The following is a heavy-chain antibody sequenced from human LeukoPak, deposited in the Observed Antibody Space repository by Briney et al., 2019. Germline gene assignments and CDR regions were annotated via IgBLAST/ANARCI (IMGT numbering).Heavy chain of an antibody. Sequence: GGSLRLSCAASGFTFSSYAMTWVRQAPGKGLEWVSSLSGSGVNIFYADSVKGRFTISRDNSQNTVFPQMNSLRDEDTAVYFCAKAGGYYGSGSPDYFDHWGQGTPVTVSS. CDR1: GFTFSSYA. D-gene: IGHD3-10*01. J-gene: IGHJ4*02. V-gene: IGHV3-23*01. CDR2: LSGSGVNI. CDR3: AKAGGYYGSGSPDYFDH.